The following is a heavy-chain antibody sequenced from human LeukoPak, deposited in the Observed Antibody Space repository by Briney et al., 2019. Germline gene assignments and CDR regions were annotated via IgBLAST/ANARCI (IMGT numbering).Heavy chain of an antibody. J-gene: IGHJ4*02. V-gene: IGHV3-30*02. D-gene: IGHD6-13*01. CDR2: IRNDGSDK. CDR1: GFTFSCCG. CDR3: ANAHSSSSDY. Sequence: GGSLRLSCAASGFTFSCCGMHWVRQAPGKGLEWVTFIRNDGSDKYYADSVKGRFTISRDNSKNTLYLQMNSLRAEDTAVYYCANAHSSSSDYWGQGTLVTVSS.